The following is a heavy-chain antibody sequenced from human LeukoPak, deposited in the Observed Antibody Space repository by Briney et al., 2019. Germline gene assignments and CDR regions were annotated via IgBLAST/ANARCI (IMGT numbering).Heavy chain of an antibody. CDR1: GGTFSSYA. V-gene: IGHV1-18*01. J-gene: IGHJ4*02. D-gene: IGHD2-8*01. CDR2: ISAYNGNT. CDR3: ARDCTNGVCLSDY. Sequence: GASVKVSCKASGGTFSSYAISWVRQAPGQGLEWMGWISAYNGNTNYAQKLQRRVTMTTDTSTSIAYMALRSLRSDDTAVYYCARDCTNGVCLSDYWGQGTLVTVSS.